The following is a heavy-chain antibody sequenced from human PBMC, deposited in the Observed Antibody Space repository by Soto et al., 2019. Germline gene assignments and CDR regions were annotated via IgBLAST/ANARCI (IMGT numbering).Heavy chain of an antibody. V-gene: IGHV3-23*01. D-gene: IGHD6-13*01. J-gene: IGHJ4*02. CDR2: ISGSGGST. CDR1: GFTFSSYA. CDR3: AKYCGYSSPPYYFDY. Sequence: GGSLRLSCAASGFTFSSYAMSWVRQAPGKGLEWVSTISGSGGSTYYEDSVKRRSNIPRDTSKNTLYLQMNSLRAEDTAVYYCAKYCGYSSPPYYFDYWGQGTLVTVSS.